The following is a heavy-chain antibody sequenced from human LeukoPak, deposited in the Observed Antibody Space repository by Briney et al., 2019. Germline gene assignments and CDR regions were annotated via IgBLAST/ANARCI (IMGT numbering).Heavy chain of an antibody. CDR2: INPSGGST. D-gene: IGHD5-18*01. CDR1: GYTFTSYY. V-gene: IGHV1-46*01. Sequence: ASVKVSCKASGYTFTSYYMHWVRQAPGQGLEWMGIINPSGGSTSYAQKFQGRVTMTRDTSTSTVYMELSSLRSEDTAVYYCARAPLNGYSYGYYFDYWGQGTLVTVSS. CDR3: ARAPLNGYSYGYYFDY. J-gene: IGHJ4*02.